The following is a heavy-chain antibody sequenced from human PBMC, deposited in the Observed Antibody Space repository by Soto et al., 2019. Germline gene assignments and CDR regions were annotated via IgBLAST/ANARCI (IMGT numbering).Heavy chain of an antibody. V-gene: IGHV1-8*01. CDR3: ASLGAAYSSSQTHMSGAYYYYMDV. D-gene: IGHD6-13*01. CDR1: GYTFTSYD. J-gene: IGHJ6*03. CDR2: MNPNSGNT. Sequence: ASVKVSCKASGYTFTSYDINWVRQATGQGLEWMGWMNPNSGNTGYAQKFQGRVTMTRNTSISTAYMELSSLRSEDTAVYYCASLGAAYSSSQTHMSGAYYYYMDVWGKGTTVTVSS.